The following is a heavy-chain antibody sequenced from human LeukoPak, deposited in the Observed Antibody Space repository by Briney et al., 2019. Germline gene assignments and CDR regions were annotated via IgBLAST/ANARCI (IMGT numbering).Heavy chain of an antibody. CDR1: GGSFSDYY. CDR2: INHSGST. Sequence: SETLSLTCAVYGGSFSDYYWSWIRQPPGKGLEWIGEINHSGSTNYNPSLKSRVTISVDTSKNQFSLKLSSVTAADTAVYYCARVLSGSSRNFDYWGQGTLVTVSS. V-gene: IGHV4-34*01. CDR3: ARVLSGSSRNFDY. D-gene: IGHD1-26*01. J-gene: IGHJ4*02.